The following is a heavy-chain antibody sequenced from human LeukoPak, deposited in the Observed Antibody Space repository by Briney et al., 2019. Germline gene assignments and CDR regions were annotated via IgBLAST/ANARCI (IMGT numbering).Heavy chain of an antibody. CDR3: ARGALLGRFDY. V-gene: IGHV4-34*01. CDR2: INHSGST. J-gene: IGHJ4*02. CDR1: GGPFSGYY. D-gene: IGHD3-10*01. Sequence: PSETLSLTCAVYGGPFSGYYWSWIRQPPGKGLEWIGEINHSGSTNYNPSLKSRVTISVDTSKNQFSLKLSSVTAADTAVYYCARGALLGRFDYWGQGTLVTVSS.